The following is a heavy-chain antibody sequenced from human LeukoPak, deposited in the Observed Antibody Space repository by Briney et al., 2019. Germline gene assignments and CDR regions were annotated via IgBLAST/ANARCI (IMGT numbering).Heavy chain of an antibody. D-gene: IGHD2-15*01. CDR3: ARDQDIVVVVAATGLDAFDI. V-gene: IGHV3-21*01. CDR1: GFTFSSYS. J-gene: IGHJ3*02. Sequence: GGSLRLSCAASGFTFSSYSMNWVRQAPGKGLEWVSSISGSSSYIYYADSVKGRFTISRHNAKNSLYLQMNSLRAEDTAVYYCARDQDIVVVVAATGLDAFDIWGQGTMVTVSS. CDR2: ISGSSSYI.